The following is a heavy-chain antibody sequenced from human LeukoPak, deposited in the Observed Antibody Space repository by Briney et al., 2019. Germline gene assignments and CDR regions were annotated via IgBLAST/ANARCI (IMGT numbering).Heavy chain of an antibody. D-gene: IGHD3-3*01. CDR1: GFTFSDYY. CDR2: ISSSGSTI. J-gene: IGHJ6*02. V-gene: IGHV3-11*01. CDR3: ARGRYYDFWSGYYTRPYYYGMDV. Sequence: GGSLRLSCAASGFTFSDYYMSWIRQAPGKGLEWVSYISSSGSTIYYADSVKGRFTISRDNAKNSLYLQMNSLRAEDTAVYYCARGRYYDFWSGYYTRPYYYGMDVWGQGTTVTVSS.